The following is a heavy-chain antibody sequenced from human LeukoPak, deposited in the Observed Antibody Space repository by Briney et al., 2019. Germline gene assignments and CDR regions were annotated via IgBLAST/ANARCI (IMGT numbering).Heavy chain of an antibody. CDR2: INPNSGGT. CDR1: GYTFTGHY. D-gene: IGHD3-22*01. V-gene: IGHV1-2*02. CDR3: ARGREFYDSSGSDAFDI. Sequence: ASVKVSCKASGYTFTGHYMHWVRQAPGQGLEWMGWINPNSGGTNYAQKFQGRVTMTRDTSISTAYMELSRLRSDDTAVYYCARGREFYDSSGSDAFDIWGQGTMVTVSS. J-gene: IGHJ3*02.